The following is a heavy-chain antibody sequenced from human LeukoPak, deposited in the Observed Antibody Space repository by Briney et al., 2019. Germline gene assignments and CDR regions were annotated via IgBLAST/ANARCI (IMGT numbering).Heavy chain of an antibody. CDR1: GDSVSINSAA. J-gene: IGHJ4*02. Sequence: SQTLSLTCAISGDSVSINSAAWNWIRQSPSRGLEWLGGTYQRSKWYNDYAVSVKSRITINPDISKNQFSLQLNSVTPEDTAVYYCARSPSPYSSGWYFDYWGQGTLVTVSS. D-gene: IGHD6-19*01. CDR2: TYQRSKWYN. CDR3: ARSPSPYSSGWYFDY. V-gene: IGHV6-1*01.